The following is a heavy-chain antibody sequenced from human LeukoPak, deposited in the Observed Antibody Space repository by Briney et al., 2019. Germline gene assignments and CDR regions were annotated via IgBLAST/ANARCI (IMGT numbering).Heavy chain of an antibody. CDR3: ARGGYYFDY. CDR2: IDYTRST. V-gene: IGHV4-59*01. Sequence: SETLSLTCTVSGGSISSYYWSWIRQPSGKELEWIGYIDYTRSTNYNPSLKSRLTISIDTSKNQFSLKLSSVTAADMAVYYCARGGYYFDYWGQGTLVTVSS. D-gene: IGHD3-16*01. CDR1: GGSISSYY. J-gene: IGHJ4*02.